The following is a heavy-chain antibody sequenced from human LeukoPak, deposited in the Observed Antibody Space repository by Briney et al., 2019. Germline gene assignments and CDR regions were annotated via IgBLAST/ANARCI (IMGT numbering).Heavy chain of an antibody. CDR1: GGSISNFY. V-gene: IGHV4-59*01. J-gene: IGHJ4*02. Sequence: PSETLSLTCTVSGGSISNFYWSWIRQPPGKGLEWIGYIYYSGSTNYNPSLKSRVTISVDTSKNQFSLKLSSVTAADTAVYYCARVDYDSSGYYDYWGQGTLVTVSS. CDR2: IYYSGST. D-gene: IGHD3-22*01. CDR3: ARVDYDSSGYYDY.